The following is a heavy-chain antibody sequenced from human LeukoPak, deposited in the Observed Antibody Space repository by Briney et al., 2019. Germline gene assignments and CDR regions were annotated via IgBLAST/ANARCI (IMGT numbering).Heavy chain of an antibody. CDR2: ISWNSGSI. D-gene: IGHD6-6*01. CDR3: AKAIAARANAFDI. CDR1: EFSVGSNY. J-gene: IGHJ3*02. V-gene: IGHV3-9*03. Sequence: GGSLRLSCAASEFSVGSNYMTWVRQAPGKGLEWVSGISWNSGSIGYADSVKGRFTISRDNAKNSLYLQMNSLRAEDMALYYCAKAIAARANAFDIWGQGTMVTVSS.